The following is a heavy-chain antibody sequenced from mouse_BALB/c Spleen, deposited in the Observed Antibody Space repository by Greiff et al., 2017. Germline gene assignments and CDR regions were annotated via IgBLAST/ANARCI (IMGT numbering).Heavy chain of an antibody. CDR3: ARGTDNFAY. CDR1: GYTFTDYN. J-gene: IGHJ3*01. Sequence: DVQLQESGPELVKPGASVKISCKASGYTFTDYNMHWVKQSHGKSLEWIGYIYPYNGGTGYNQKFKSKATLTVDNSSSTAYMELRSLTSEDSAVYYCARGTDNFAYWGQGTLVTVSA. CDR2: IYPYNGGT. V-gene: IGHV1S29*02. D-gene: IGHD1-3*01.